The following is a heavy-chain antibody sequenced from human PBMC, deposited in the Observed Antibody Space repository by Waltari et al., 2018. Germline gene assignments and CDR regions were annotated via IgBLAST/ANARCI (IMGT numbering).Heavy chain of an antibody. CDR3: ARDEESQYYFDY. CDR1: GFTFSSYA. D-gene: IGHD3-10*01. J-gene: IGHJ4*02. V-gene: IGHV3-30-3*01. CDR2: ISYDGSNK. Sequence: QVQLVESGGGVVQHGRSLRLSCSASGFTFSSYAMHWVRQAPGKGLEWVAVISYDGSNKYYADSVKGRFTISRDNSKNTLYLQMNSLRAEDTAVYYCARDEESQYYFDYWGQGTLVTVSS.